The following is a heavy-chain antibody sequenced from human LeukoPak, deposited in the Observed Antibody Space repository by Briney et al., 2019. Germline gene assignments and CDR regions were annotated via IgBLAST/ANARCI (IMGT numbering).Heavy chain of an antibody. CDR1: GFTFSSYW. Sequence: PGGSLRLSCAASGFTFSSYWMTWVRQAPGKGLEWVANIKQDGSEKNYVDSVKGRFTISRDNAKNSLYLQMNSLRAEDAAVYFCAKAPVTSCRGAYCYPFDSWGQGTLVTVSS. CDR2: IKQDGSEK. J-gene: IGHJ4*02. D-gene: IGHD2-21*01. V-gene: IGHV3-7*03. CDR3: AKAPVTSCRGAYCYPFDS.